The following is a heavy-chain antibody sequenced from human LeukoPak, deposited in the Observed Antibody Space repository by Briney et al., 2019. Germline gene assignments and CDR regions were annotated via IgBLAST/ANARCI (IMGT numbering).Heavy chain of an antibody. CDR1: GYTFTSYA. Sequence: GASVKVSCKASGYTFTSYAMHWVRQAPGQRLEWMGWISAGNGNTKYSQKFQGRVTITRDTSASTAYMELSSLRSEDTAVYYCARDPPLDYGDYLHAFDIWGQGTMVTVSS. J-gene: IGHJ3*02. CDR2: ISAGNGNT. V-gene: IGHV1-3*01. CDR3: ARDPPLDYGDYLHAFDI. D-gene: IGHD4-17*01.